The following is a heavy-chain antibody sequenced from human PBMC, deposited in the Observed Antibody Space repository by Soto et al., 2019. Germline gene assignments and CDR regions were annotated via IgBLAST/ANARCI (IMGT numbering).Heavy chain of an antibody. Sequence: VGSLRLSCAASGFTFSSYWMSWVRQAPGKGLEWVANIKQDGSEKYYVDSVKGRFTISRDNAKNSLYLQMNSLRAEDTAVYYCARVLLWFGEFYYFDYWGQGTLVTVSS. J-gene: IGHJ4*02. D-gene: IGHD3-10*01. V-gene: IGHV3-7*03. CDR2: IKQDGSEK. CDR1: GFTFSSYW. CDR3: ARVLLWFGEFYYFDY.